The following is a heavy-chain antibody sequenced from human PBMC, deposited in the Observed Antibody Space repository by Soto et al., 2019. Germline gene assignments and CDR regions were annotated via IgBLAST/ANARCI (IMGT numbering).Heavy chain of an antibody. Sequence: QGQLVESGGGVVRPGGSLKIYCEASGVSIRGYGMHWVRQVPGRGLEWVAVVSEDGTVQRYLDAVKGRFYISRDNPKNTVFLQMYRLSTEDTAIYFCAKEFQWELHAFDLWGQGTVVTVS. CDR1: GVSIRGYG. V-gene: IGHV3-30*18. CDR3: AKEFQWELHAFDL. CDR2: VSEDGTVQ. J-gene: IGHJ3*01. D-gene: IGHD1-26*01.